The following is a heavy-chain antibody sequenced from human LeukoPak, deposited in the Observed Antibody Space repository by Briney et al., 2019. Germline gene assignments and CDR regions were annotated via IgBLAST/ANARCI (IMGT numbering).Heavy chain of an antibody. CDR3: ARNYGHNSKYFDF. D-gene: IGHD4-17*01. CDR2: ISPEGGDT. CDR1: GYTFSDYF. J-gene: IGHJ4*02. Sequence: GASVKVSCKASGYTFSDYFMHWVRQAPGQGLEWMGWISPEGGDTHYAQRFQGRVTMTRDTTTSTAYMELTSLSSDDTAVYYCARNYGHNSKYFDFWGQGTLVTVSS. V-gene: IGHV1-2*02.